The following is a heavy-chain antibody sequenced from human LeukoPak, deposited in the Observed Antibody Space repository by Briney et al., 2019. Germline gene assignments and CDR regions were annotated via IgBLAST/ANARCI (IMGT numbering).Heavy chain of an antibody. V-gene: IGHV4-59*01. CDR3: ARYLYGSGGLDY. J-gene: IGHJ4*02. D-gene: IGHD3-10*01. CDR2: IHSSGRT. CDR1: GGSINSYY. Sequence: SETLSLTCTVSGGSINSYYWSWIRQPPGKGLEWVGCIHSSGRTSYNPSLKSRVTISVDTSKNQFSLKLSSVTAADTAMYYCARYLYGSGGLDYWGQGTLVTVSS.